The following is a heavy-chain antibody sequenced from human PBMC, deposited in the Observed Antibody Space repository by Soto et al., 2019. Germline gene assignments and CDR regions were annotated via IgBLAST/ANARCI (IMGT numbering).Heavy chain of an antibody. J-gene: IGHJ6*03. V-gene: IGHV1-18*01. CDR3: ARGHGYYNYVDV. Sequence: QVLLVQSGAEVKKPGASVKVSCKASGYSFTTYGIIWVRQAPGQGLEWMGRISVYNGNTNYAQKFQGRVSVTADIPMNTAYMELRSLRSDDTAIDYCARGHGYYNYVDVWGRGTTVTVSS. CDR1: GYSFTTYG. CDR2: ISVYNGNT.